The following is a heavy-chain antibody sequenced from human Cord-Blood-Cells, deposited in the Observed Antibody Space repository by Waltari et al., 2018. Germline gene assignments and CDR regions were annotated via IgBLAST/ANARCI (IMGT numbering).Heavy chain of an antibody. Sequence: QVQLVQSGAEVKKPGASVKVSCKASGYTFTGYYMHWVRQAPGQGLEWMGWINPNSGGTNYAQKVQGRVTMTRDTSISTAYMELSRLRSDDTAVYYCATPNWRYWYFDLWGRGTLVTVSS. D-gene: IGHD1-1*01. CDR1: GYTFTGYY. CDR3: ATPNWRYWYFDL. V-gene: IGHV1-2*02. J-gene: IGHJ2*01. CDR2: INPNSGGT.